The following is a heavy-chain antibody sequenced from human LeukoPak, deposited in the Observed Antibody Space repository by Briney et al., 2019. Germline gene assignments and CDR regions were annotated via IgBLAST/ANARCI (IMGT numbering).Heavy chain of an antibody. CDR1: GGSFSGYY. CDR2: INHSGST. Sequence: SETLSLTCAVYGGSFSGYYWSWIRQPPGKGLEWIGEINHSGSTNYKPSLKSRVTISVDTSKNQFSLKLSSVTAADTAVYYCARGGVYGSGSYYSGYYYYMDVWGKGTTVTVSS. D-gene: IGHD3-10*01. CDR3: ARGGVYGSGSYYSGYYYYMDV. J-gene: IGHJ6*03. V-gene: IGHV4-34*01.